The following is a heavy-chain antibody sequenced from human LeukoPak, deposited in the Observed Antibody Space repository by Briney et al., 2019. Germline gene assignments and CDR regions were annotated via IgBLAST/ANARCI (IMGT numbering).Heavy chain of an antibody. V-gene: IGHV3-11*03. CDR1: GFTFSDYY. Sequence: GGSLRLSCAASGFTFSDYYMSWIRQAPGKGLEWVSHISTTSTHTNYADSVKGRFTISRDNAKSSLYLQMNSLRAEDTAVYYCARPRATTGRIEDKDAFDIWGQGTMVTVSS. J-gene: IGHJ3*02. CDR3: ARPRATTGRIEDKDAFDI. CDR2: ISTTSTHT. D-gene: IGHD1-1*01.